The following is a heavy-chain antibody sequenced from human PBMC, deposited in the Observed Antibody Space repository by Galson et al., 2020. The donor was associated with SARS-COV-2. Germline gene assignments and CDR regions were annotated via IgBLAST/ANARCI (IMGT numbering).Heavy chain of an antibody. J-gene: IGHJ4*02. V-gene: IGHV4-61*02. Sequence: SETLSLTCTVSGGSISSGSYYWSWIRQPAGKGLEWIGRIYTSGSTNYNPSLKSRVTISVDTSKNQFSLKLSSVTAADTAVYYCARDLVSVSWWSYFDYWGQGTLVTVSS. D-gene: IGHD2-15*01. CDR1: GGSISSGSYY. CDR3: ARDLVSVSWWSYFDY. CDR2: IYTSGST.